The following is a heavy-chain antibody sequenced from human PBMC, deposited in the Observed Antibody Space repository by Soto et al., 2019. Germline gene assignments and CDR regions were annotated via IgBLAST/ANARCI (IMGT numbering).Heavy chain of an antibody. CDR1: GFTFDEYG. J-gene: IGHJ6*03. D-gene: IGHD2-15*01. CDR2: ISWNGGTR. V-gene: IGHV3-9*01. CDR3: AKDIRTPPEGIYYYFYYLDV. Sequence: EVQLVESGGGLVQPGRSLRLSCVASGFTFDEYGMHWVRQAPGKGLEWVSGISWNGGTRDYADSVKGRFTISRDNANNSLFLQMNSLTAEDSALYYCAKDIRTPPEGIYYYFYYLDVWGKGTTVTVSS.